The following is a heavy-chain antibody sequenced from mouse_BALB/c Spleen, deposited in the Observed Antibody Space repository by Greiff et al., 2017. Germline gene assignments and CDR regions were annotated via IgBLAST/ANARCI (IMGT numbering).Heavy chain of an antibody. CDR2: ISNGGGST. V-gene: IGHV5-12-2*01. CDR1: GFTFSSYT. D-gene: IGHD4-1*01. Sequence: DVQLVESGGGLVQPGGSLKLSCAASGFTFSSYTMSWVRQTPEKRLEWVAYISNGGGSTYYPDTVKGRFTISRDNAKNTLYLQMSSLKSEDTAMYYCARHLGRFMDYWGQGTSVTVSS. J-gene: IGHJ4*01. CDR3: ARHLGRFMDY.